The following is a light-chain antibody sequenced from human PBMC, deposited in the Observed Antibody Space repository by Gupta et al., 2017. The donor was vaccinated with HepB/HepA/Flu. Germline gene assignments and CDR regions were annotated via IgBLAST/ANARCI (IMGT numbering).Light chain of an antibody. CDR2: DVS. V-gene: IGLV2-14*03. CDR1: SSDVGTYNY. Sequence: QSALTQPASVSGSPGQSITISCTGTSSDVGTYNYFSWYQQHPGKAPKLIIYDVSNRPSGISYRFSGSKSGNTASLTISGLQAEDAADYYCNSYTTSSTRVFGTGTKLTVL. CDR3: NSYTTSSTRV. J-gene: IGLJ1*01.